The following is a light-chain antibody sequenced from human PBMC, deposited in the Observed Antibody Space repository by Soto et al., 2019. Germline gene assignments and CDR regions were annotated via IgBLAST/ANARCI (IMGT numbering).Light chain of an antibody. Sequence: EIVLTQSPGTLSLSPGETATLSCRASQSVSIYLAWYQQKPGQAPRLLIYDTCKRATGVPARFSCSGSGTDFTLTISSLEPEDFAVYYCQQRYAWPRTFGQGTKVDIK. V-gene: IGKV3-11*01. CDR1: QSVSIY. CDR3: QQRYAWPRT. J-gene: IGKJ1*01. CDR2: DTC.